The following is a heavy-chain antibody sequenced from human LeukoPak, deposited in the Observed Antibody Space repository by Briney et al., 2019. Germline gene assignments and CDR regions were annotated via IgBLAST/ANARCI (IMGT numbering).Heavy chain of an antibody. Sequence: ASVKVSCKASGYTFTSYAMHWVRQAPGQRLEWMGWINAGNGNTKYSQKFQGRVTITRDTSASTAYMELSSLRSEDTAVYYCGYSGHDFKFGYFDYWGQGTLVTVSS. CDR1: GYTFTSYA. V-gene: IGHV1-3*01. J-gene: IGHJ4*02. D-gene: IGHD5-12*01. CDR3: GYSGHDFKFGYFDY. CDR2: INAGNGNT.